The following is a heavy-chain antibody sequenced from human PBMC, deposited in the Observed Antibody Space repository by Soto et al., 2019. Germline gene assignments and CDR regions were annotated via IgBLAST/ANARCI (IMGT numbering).Heavy chain of an antibody. Sequence: QVQLQESGPGLVKPPGTLSLTCAVSGGSISSSSWWSWVRLPPGKGLEWIGEIYHSGTTNYNPSLKSGVTISVDKSKNQSSLKLSSVTAADTAVYYCARRGDGSGSLDYWGQGTLVTVSS. CDR1: GGSISSSSW. CDR2: IYHSGTT. V-gene: IGHV4-4*03. CDR3: ARRGDGSGSLDY. J-gene: IGHJ4*02. D-gene: IGHD3-10*01.